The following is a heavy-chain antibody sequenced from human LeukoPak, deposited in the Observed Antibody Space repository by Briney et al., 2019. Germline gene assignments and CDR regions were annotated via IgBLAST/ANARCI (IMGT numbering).Heavy chain of an antibody. CDR3: ARDDYDILTGHPGGFDD. V-gene: IGHV3-21*01. Sequence: GGSLRLSCAASGFTFSSYSMNWVRQAPGEGLEWVSSISSSSSYIYYADSVKGRFTISRDNAKNSLYLQMNSLRAEDTAVYYCARDDYDILTGHPGGFDDWGQGTLVTVSS. CDR1: GFTFSSYS. D-gene: IGHD3-9*01. J-gene: IGHJ4*02. CDR2: ISSSSSYI.